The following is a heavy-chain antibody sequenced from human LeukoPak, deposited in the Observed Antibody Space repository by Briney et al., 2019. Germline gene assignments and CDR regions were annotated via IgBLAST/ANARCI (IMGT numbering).Heavy chain of an antibody. Sequence: ASAKVSCKASGYTFTSYDINWVRQAPGQGLEWMGWMNPNSGNTGYAQKFQGRVSMTRNTSISTAYMELSSLRSEDTAVYYCARGPYDILTGYYRRYYWGQGTLVTVSS. CDR1: GYTFTSYD. CDR3: ARGPYDILTGYYRRYY. D-gene: IGHD3-9*01. CDR2: MNPNSGNT. V-gene: IGHV1-8*01. J-gene: IGHJ4*02.